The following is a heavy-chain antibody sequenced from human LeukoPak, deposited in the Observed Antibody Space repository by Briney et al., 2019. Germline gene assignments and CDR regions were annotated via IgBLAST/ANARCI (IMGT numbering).Heavy chain of an antibody. CDR3: AIRKGSSWYELTSWFDP. D-gene: IGHD6-13*01. Sequence: GESLKISCKGSGYSFTSYWIGWVRQMPGKGLEWMGIIYPGDSDTRYSPSFQGQVTISADKSISTAYLQWSSLKASDTAMYYCAIRKGSSWYELTSWFDPWGRGTLVTVSS. J-gene: IGHJ5*02. CDR2: IYPGDSDT. CDR1: GYSFTSYW. V-gene: IGHV5-51*01.